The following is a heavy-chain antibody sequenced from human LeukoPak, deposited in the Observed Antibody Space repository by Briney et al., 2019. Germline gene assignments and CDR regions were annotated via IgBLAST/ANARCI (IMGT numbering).Heavy chain of an antibody. J-gene: IGHJ4*02. CDR1: GFTFSSYA. Sequence: GGSLRLSCAASGFTFSSYAMSWVRQAPGKGLEWVANIKQDESEKYYVDSVKGRFTISRDNAKNSLYLQMNSLKIEDTAVYYCTTSACRNGECYTSVDYWGQGTLVTVSS. CDR3: TTSACRNGECYTSVDY. CDR2: IKQDESEK. V-gene: IGHV3-7*03. D-gene: IGHD2-8*01.